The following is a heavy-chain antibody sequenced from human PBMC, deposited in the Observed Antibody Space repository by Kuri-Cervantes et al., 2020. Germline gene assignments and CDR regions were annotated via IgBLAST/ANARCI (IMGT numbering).Heavy chain of an antibody. D-gene: IGHD2-2*01. CDR1: GYTFTSYG. CDR3: ARGVPDIVVEPAAMRDRLNWFDP. Sequence: ASVKVSCKASGYTFTSYGISWVRQAPGQGLEWMGWISAYNGNTNYAQKLQGRVTMTTDTSTSTAYMELRSLRSDDTAVYYCARGVPDIVVEPAAMRDRLNWFDPWGQGTLVTVSS. V-gene: IGHV1-18*01. CDR2: ISAYNGNT. J-gene: IGHJ5*02.